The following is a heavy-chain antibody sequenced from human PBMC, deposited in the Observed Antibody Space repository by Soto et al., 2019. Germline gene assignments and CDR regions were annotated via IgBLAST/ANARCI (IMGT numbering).Heavy chain of an antibody. CDR1: GDSISSSSYF. CDR2: IFYTGST. V-gene: IGHV4-39*01. D-gene: IGHD6-19*01. J-gene: IGHJ4*02. CDR3: ARRSGWLYFDY. Sequence: QLQLQESGPGLVKPWETLSLTCTVSGDSISSSSYFWGWIRQPPGKGLEWIGTIFYTGSTYYNPSLKSRATISVDTSKNQFPLKPPSVTAADTALYYCARRSGWLYFDYWGQGSLVTVSS.